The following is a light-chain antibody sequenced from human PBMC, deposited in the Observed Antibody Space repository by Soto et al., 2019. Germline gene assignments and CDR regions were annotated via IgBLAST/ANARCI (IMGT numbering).Light chain of an antibody. CDR3: QQYRDNWT. Sequence: DIQMTQSPSTLSASVGDRVTITCRASQSISSWLAWYQQKPGTAPKLLIYKASTLQSGVPSRFSGSGSGTEFTLTISSLQPVDSATYYSQQYRDNWTFGQVTNVDIK. CDR2: KAS. V-gene: IGKV1-5*03. CDR1: QSISSW. J-gene: IGKJ1*01.